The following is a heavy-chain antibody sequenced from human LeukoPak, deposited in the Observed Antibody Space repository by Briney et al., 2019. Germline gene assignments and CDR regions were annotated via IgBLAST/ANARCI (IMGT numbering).Heavy chain of an antibody. D-gene: IGHD3-3*01. CDR3: TRDKDYDFWSGYYTYYYYYMDV. Sequence: GGSLRLSCTASGFTFGDYAMSWFRQAPGKGLEWVGFIRSKAYGATTEYAASVKGRFTISRDDSKSIAYLQMNSLKTEDTAVYYCTRDKDYDFWSGYYTYYYYYMDVWGKGTTVTVSS. J-gene: IGHJ6*03. V-gene: IGHV3-49*03. CDR2: IRSKAYGATT. CDR1: GFTFGDYA.